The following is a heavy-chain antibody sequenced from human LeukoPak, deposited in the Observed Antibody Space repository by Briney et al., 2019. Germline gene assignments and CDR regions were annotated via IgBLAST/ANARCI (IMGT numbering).Heavy chain of an antibody. V-gene: IGHV4-39*01. CDR3: ARGPMTEGYSILSPPVPFGLALDY. Sequence: SEALSLTCTVSGGSISSSSYYWGWIRQPPGKGLEWIGSIYYSGSTYYNPSLKSRVTISVDTSKNQFSLKLSSVTAADTAVYYCARGPMTEGYSILSPPVPFGLALDYLGQGTLVTVSS. CDR1: GGSISSSSYY. J-gene: IGHJ4*02. CDR2: IYYSGST. D-gene: IGHD6-13*01.